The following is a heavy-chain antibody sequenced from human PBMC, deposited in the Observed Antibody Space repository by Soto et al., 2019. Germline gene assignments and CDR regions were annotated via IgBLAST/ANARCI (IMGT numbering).Heavy chain of an antibody. CDR1: GYSFNRYW. CDR2: IFPDDSDI. Sequence: LGESLKISCKASGYSFNRYWIGWVRQMPGQGLEWMGVIFPDDSDIRHSPAFRGQVTIPADKSINTVYLQYTGLKASDTATYYCARRISWYYFDSWGQGTPVTVSS. V-gene: IGHV5-51*01. D-gene: IGHD1-1*01. J-gene: IGHJ4*02. CDR3: ARRISWYYFDS.